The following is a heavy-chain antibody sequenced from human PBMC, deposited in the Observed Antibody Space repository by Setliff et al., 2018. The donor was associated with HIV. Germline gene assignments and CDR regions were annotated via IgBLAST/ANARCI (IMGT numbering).Heavy chain of an antibody. CDR3: ARFVFGSGYYFDY. J-gene: IGHJ4*02. CDR1: GGSISSGNYY. CDR2: IYTSGST. D-gene: IGHD3-22*01. Sequence: SETLSLTCTVSGGSISSGNYYWSWIRQPAGKGLEWIGRIYTSGSTNYNPSLKSRVTISVDTSKNQFSLKLSSVTAADTAVYYCARFVFGSGYYFDYCGQGTLVTVSS. V-gene: IGHV4-61*02.